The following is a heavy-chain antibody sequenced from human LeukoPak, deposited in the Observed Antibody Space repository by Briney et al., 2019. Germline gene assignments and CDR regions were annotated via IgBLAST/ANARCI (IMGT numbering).Heavy chain of an antibody. D-gene: IGHD3-9*01. CDR2: INPSGGST. J-gene: IGHJ4*02. CDR1: GYTFTSYY. CDR3: ARALKNYDILTGYYFFDS. V-gene: IGHV1-46*01. Sequence: ASVKVSCKASGYTFTSYYTHWVRQAPGQGLEWMGIINPSGGSTSYAQKFQGRVTMTTDTSTSTVYMELSSLRSEDTAVYYCARALKNYDILTGYYFFDSWGQGTLVTVSS.